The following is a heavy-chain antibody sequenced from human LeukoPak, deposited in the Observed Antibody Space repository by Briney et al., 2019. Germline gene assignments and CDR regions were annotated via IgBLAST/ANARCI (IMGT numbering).Heavy chain of an antibody. CDR1: GITLSNYG. Sequence: GGSLRLSCAVSGITLSNYGMSWVRQAPGKGLEWVAGISDSGGRTNYADSVKGRFTISRDNPKNTLYLQMNSLRAENTAVYFCAKRGVVIRVILVGFHKEAYYFDSWGQGALVTVSS. J-gene: IGHJ4*02. V-gene: IGHV3-23*01. D-gene: IGHD3-22*01. CDR2: ISDSGGRT. CDR3: AKRGVVIRVILVGFHKEAYYFDS.